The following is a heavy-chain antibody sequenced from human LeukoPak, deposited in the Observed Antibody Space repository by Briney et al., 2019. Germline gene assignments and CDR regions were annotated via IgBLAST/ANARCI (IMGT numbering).Heavy chain of an antibody. V-gene: IGHV3-23*01. CDR3: AKSYNWNYVRPFDY. J-gene: IGHJ4*02. CDR1: GFTVSSHY. CDR2: ISGSGGST. D-gene: IGHD1-7*01. Sequence: GGSLRLSCAASGFTVSSHYMNWVRQAPGKGLEWVSAISGSGGSTYYADSVKGRFTISRDNSKNTLYLQMNSLRAEDTAVYYCAKSYNWNYVRPFDYWGQGTLVTVSS.